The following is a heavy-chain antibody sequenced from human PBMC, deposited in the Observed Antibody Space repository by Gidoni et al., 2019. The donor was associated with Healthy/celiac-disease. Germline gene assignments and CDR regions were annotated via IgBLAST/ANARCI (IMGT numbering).Heavy chain of an antibody. D-gene: IGHD6-13*01. Sequence: QVQLQQWGAGLLKPSETLSLTCAVYGGSFSGYYWSWIRQPPGKGLEWIGEINHSGSTNYNPSLKSRVTISVDTSKNLFSLKLSSVTAADTAVYYCARGRAAAGTSKVRGLLGYYYGMDVWGQGTTVTVSS. CDR2: INHSGST. CDR1: GGSFSGYY. V-gene: IGHV4-34*01. CDR3: ARGRAAAGTSKVRGLLGYYYGMDV. J-gene: IGHJ6*02.